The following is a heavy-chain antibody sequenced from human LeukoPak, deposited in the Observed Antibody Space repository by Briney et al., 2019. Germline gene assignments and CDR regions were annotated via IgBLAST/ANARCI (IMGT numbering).Heavy chain of an antibody. J-gene: IGHJ5*02. Sequence: GGSLRLSCAASGFTFSSYGMHWVRQAPGKGLEWVSYISSSGSTIYYADSVKGRFTISRDNAKNSLYLQMNSLRAEDTAVYYCARDLVGGYYDSSGYRWFDPWGQGTLVTVSS. CDR2: ISSSGSTI. CDR3: ARDLVGGYYDSSGYRWFDP. D-gene: IGHD3-22*01. CDR1: GFTFSSYG. V-gene: IGHV3-48*04.